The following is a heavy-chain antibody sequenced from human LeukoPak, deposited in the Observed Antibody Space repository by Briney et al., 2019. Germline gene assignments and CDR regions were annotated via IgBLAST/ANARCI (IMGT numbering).Heavy chain of an antibody. CDR2: IGPGDDT. V-gene: IGHV3-23*01. CDR3: VRNPSRRPIDY. J-gene: IGHJ4*01. CDR1: GFTFSNYA. Sequence: GGSLRLSCAASGFTFSNYAMGWVRQAPRKGLEWVSVIGPGDDTHYADSVKGRFSISRDNSKSTLFLQMNSLRAEDTAVYYCVRNPSRRPIDYWGQGTLVTVSS. D-gene: IGHD6-6*01.